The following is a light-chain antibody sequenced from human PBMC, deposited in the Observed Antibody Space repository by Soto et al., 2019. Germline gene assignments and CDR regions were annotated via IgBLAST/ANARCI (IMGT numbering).Light chain of an antibody. CDR1: SSNIGNNY. CDR2: GNG. J-gene: IGLJ1*01. CDR3: QSYDSSLSGSEV. V-gene: IGLV1-40*01. Sequence: QAVVTQPPSVSAAPGQKVTISCSGSSSNIGNNYVSWYQQLPGTAPKLLIYGNGNRPSGVPDRFSGSKSGTSASLAITGLQAEDEADYYCQSYDSSLSGSEVFGTGTKLTVL.